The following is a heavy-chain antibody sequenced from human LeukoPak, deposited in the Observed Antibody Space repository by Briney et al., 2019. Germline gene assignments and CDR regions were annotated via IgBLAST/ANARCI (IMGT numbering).Heavy chain of an antibody. J-gene: IGHJ4*02. V-gene: IGHV4-59*01. Sequence: SETLSLTCSVSNASMRSYRWTWLRQPPGKSLEWIGNIQHSGSTNNNPSLKSRVTISLETSNNHFSLSLTSVTAADTAVYYCARGGEYYYDSSGYYLWGQGTLVTVSS. CDR2: IQHSGST. D-gene: IGHD3-22*01. CDR3: ARGGEYYYDSSGYYL. CDR1: NASMRSYR.